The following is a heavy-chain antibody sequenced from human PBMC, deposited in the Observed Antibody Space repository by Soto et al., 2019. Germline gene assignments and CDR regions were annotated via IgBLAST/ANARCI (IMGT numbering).Heavy chain of an antibody. V-gene: IGHV3-30*18. Sequence: GGSLRLSCAASGFTFSSYGMHWVRQAPGKGLEWVAVISYDGSNKYYADSVKGRFTISRDNSKNTLYLQMNSLRAEDTAVYYCAKDNCSGGRCYSFHDWGQGTLVTVSS. J-gene: IGHJ4*02. CDR1: GFTFSSYG. CDR3: AKDNCSGGRCYSFHD. D-gene: IGHD2-15*01. CDR2: ISYDGSNK.